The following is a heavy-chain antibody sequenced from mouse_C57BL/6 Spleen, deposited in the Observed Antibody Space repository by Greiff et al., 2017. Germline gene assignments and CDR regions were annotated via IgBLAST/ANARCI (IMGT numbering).Heavy chain of an antibody. Sequence: QVQLQQPGAELVKPGASVKMSCKASGYTFTSYWITWVKQRPGQGLEWIGDIYPGSGSTNYNEKFKSKATLTVDTSSSTAYMQLSSLTSEDSAVYYGARSGGSIPYAMSYWGQGTSVTVSS. D-gene: IGHD1-1*01. CDR1: GYTFTSYW. J-gene: IGHJ4*01. V-gene: IGHV1-55*01. CDR2: IYPGSGST. CDR3: ARSGGSIPYAMSY.